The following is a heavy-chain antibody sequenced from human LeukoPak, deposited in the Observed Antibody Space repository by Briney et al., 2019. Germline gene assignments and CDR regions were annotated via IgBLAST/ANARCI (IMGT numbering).Heavy chain of an antibody. CDR1: GFIVSNSY. CDR2: LHTGGRT. J-gene: IGHJ4*02. Sequence: GGSLRLSCAASGFIVSNSYMSWVRQAPGKGLEWVSVLHTGGRTFYADSVMGRFTISTGNSKNTLFLQMNSLRAEDTAVYYCARDPSGNLYFDYWGQGALVTVSS. CDR3: ARDPSGNLYFDY. D-gene: IGHD6-19*01. V-gene: IGHV3-53*01.